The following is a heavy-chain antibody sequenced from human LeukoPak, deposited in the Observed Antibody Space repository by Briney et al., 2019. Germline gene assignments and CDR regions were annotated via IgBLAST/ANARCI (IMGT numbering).Heavy chain of an antibody. Sequence: PSETLSLTCTVSGGSISSYYWSWIRQPPGKGLEWIGYIYYSGSTNYNPSLKSRVTISVDTSKNQFSLKLSSVTAADTAVYYCARNPSSGWPNFDYWGQGTLVTVSS. CDR3: ARNPSSGWPNFDY. CDR2: IYYSGST. D-gene: IGHD6-19*01. V-gene: IGHV4-59*01. CDR1: GGSISSYY. J-gene: IGHJ4*02.